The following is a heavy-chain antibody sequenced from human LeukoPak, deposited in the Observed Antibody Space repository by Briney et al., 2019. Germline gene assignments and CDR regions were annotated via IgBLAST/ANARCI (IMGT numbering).Heavy chain of an antibody. CDR2: ISYDGSNK. Sequence: GRSLRLSCAASGFVFNNYGIHWVRQAPGKGLEWVALISYDGSNKYYADSVKGRFTISRDNSKNTLFLQMNSLRPEDTAVYYCAKDRFIGGEFNYFDSWGQGTLVTVSS. CDR3: AKDRFIGGEFNYFDS. D-gene: IGHD3-16*01. J-gene: IGHJ4*02. CDR1: GFVFNNYG. V-gene: IGHV3-30*18.